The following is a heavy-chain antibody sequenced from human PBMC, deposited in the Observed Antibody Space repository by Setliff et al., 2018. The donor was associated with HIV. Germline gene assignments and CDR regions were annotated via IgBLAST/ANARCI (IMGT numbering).Heavy chain of an antibody. V-gene: IGHV4-59*12. CDR3: VRDLARVIAH. D-gene: IGHD2-21*01. CDR1: GGSISPYY. Sequence: SETLSLTCTVSGGSISPYYWSWIRQPPGKGLEWIAWISDRGTTNYNPSLKSRVTLSVDNGKNAVYLQMNSLTAEDTALYYCVRDLARVIAHWGQGTLVTVSS. CDR2: ISDRGTT. J-gene: IGHJ4*02.